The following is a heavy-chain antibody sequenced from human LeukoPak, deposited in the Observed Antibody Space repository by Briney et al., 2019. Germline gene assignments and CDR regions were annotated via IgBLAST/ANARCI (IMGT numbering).Heavy chain of an antibody. CDR3: ARSQINYYDRSGYYDYYYYMDV. V-gene: IGHV3-7*01. J-gene: IGHJ6*03. CDR1: GFTFSTYW. CDR2: IKKDGSEE. D-gene: IGHD3-22*01. Sequence: GGSLRLSCAASGFTFSTYWMSWVRQAPGKGLEWVANIKKDGSEEYYADSVKGRFTISRDNAKNSLYLQMNNLRAEDTAVYYCARSQINYYDRSGYYDYYYYMDVWGKGTTVTVSS.